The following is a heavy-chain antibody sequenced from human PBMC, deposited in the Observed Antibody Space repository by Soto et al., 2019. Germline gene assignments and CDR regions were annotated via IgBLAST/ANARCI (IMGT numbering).Heavy chain of an antibody. CDR1: GFTFSSYA. CDR3: AKISGYDTGGGYYYYYGMDV. J-gene: IGHJ6*02. Sequence: EVQLLESGGGLVQPGGSLRLSCAASGFTFSSYAMSWVRQAPGKGLEWVSAISGSGGSTYYADSVKGRFTISRDNSKNTLYLQMNSLRAEDTAVYYCAKISGYDTGGGYYYYYGMDVWGQGTTVTVSS. CDR2: ISGSGGST. V-gene: IGHV3-23*01. D-gene: IGHD5-12*01.